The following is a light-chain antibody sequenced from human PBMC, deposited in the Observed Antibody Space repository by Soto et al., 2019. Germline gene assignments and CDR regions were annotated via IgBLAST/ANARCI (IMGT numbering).Light chain of an antibody. CDR2: GAY. J-gene: IGKJ1*01. Sequence: VLTQSPGTLSLSPGERATLSCRASQSVTSSYLAWYQQKPGQAPRLLIYGAYNRATGIPYRFSGSGSGTDFTLTISRLEPEDFAVYYCQEYGSSRTFGLGTKVEIK. CDR3: QEYGSSRT. CDR1: QSVTSSY. V-gene: IGKV3-20*01.